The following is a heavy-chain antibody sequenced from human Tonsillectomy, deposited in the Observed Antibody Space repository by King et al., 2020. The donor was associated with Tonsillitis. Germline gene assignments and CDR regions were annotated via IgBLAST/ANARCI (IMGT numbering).Heavy chain of an antibody. D-gene: IGHD1-26*01. CDR3: AKXEASHFDY. J-gene: IGHJ4*02. V-gene: IGHV3-23*04. CDR1: GFTFSGYA. CDR2: ISGSGGST. Sequence: VQLVESGGGLVQPGGSLRLSCAASGFTFSGYAMSWVRQAPGKGLEWVSVISGSGGSTYYADSVKGRXTXSRDNSKNTXYLQMNSLRAEDTAVYYCAKXEASHFDYWGQXTXVTVSS.